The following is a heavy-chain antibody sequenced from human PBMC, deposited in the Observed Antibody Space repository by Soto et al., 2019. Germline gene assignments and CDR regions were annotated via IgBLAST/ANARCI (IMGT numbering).Heavy chain of an antibody. Sequence: PGGFLRLSCAASGFTFSSYFMHWVRQAPGKGLVWVSRINSDGSTTSYADSVKGRFTISRDNAKNTLYLQMNSLRAEDTPVYYWTRGNYYGMDVWGQGTTVPVSS. J-gene: IGHJ6*02. V-gene: IGHV3-74*01. CDR3: TRGNYYGMDV. CDR2: INSDGSTT. CDR1: GFTFSSYF.